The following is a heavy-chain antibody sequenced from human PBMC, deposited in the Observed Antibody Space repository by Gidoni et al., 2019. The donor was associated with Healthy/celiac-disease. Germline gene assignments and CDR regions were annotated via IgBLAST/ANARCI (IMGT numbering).Heavy chain of an antibody. J-gene: IGHJ4*02. V-gene: IGHV1-2*02. CDR2: INPNSGGT. D-gene: IGHD3-22*01. CDR1: GYTFTGYY. CDR3: ARCRPTYYYDSSGPNDY. Sequence: QVQLVQSGAEVKKPGASVKVSCKASGYTFTGYYMHWVRQAPGQGLEWMGWINPNSGGTNYAQKFQGRVTMTRDTSISTAYMELSRLRSDDTAVYYCARCRPTYYYDSSGPNDYWGQGTLVTVSS.